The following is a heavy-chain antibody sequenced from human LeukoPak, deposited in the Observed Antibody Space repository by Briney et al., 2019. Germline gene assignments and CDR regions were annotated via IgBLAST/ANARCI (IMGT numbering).Heavy chain of an antibody. CDR2: IYNSGST. D-gene: IGHD6-13*01. CDR3: AKAVAAAGRFGFDP. V-gene: IGHV4-59*01. Sequence: KPSETLSLTCTVSGGSISTYYWSWIRQPPGKGLEWIGYIYNSGSTNYNPSLQSRVTISVDTSKNQFSLRLTSVTAAGTAVYYCAKAVAAAGRFGFDPWGQGTLVTVSS. J-gene: IGHJ5*02. CDR1: GGSISTYY.